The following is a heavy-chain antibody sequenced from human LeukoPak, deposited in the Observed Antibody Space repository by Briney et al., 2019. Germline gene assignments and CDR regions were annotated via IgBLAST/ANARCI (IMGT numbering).Heavy chain of an antibody. CDR3: ARDKYLQAAGTGY. D-gene: IGHD6-13*01. CDR1: GYTFTSYG. CDR2: ISAYNGNT. J-gene: IGHJ4*02. Sequence: ASVKVSCKASGYTFTSYGISWVRQAPGQGLEWMGWISAYNGNTNYAQKLQGRVTTTTDTSTSTAYMKLRSLRSDDTAVYYCARDKYLQAAGTGYWGQGTLVTVSS. V-gene: IGHV1-18*01.